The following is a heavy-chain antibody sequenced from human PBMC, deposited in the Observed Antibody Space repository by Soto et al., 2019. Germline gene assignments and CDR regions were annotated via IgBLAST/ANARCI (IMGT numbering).Heavy chain of an antibody. D-gene: IGHD2-15*01. J-gene: IGHJ4*02. CDR3: ARDRPQGGGNPAGFDY. CDR2: INPSGGST. Sequence: QVQLVQSGAEVKKPGASVKVSCKASGYTFTSYYMHWVRQAPGQGLEWMGIINPSGGSTSYAQKFQGRVTMTRDTSTSTVYMELSSLRSEDTAVYYCARDRPQGGGNPAGFDYWGQGPLVTVSS. V-gene: IGHV1-46*01. CDR1: GYTFTSYY.